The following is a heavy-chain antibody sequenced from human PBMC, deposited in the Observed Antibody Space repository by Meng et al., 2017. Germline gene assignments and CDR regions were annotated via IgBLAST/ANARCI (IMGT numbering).Heavy chain of an antibody. CDR2: INPNSGGT. D-gene: IGHD3-10*01. J-gene: IGHJ5*02. CDR3: AREGSGSYYRFGWFDP. Sequence: QGRHVLSGAEGKEPGASVKVSCKASGYAFTGYYMHWVRQAPGQGLEWMGLINPNSGGTNYAQKFQGRVTMTRDTSISTAYMELSRLRSDDTAVYYCAREGSGSYYRFGWFDPWGQGTLVTVSS. CDR1: GYAFTGYY. V-gene: IGHV1-2*02.